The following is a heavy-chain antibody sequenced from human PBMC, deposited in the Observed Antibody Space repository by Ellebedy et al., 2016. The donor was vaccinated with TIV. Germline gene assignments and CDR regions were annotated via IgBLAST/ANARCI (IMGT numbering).Heavy chain of an antibody. CDR1: GYTFTSYY. D-gene: IGHD2-21*02. CDR3: ATDQSSPLGDRFDY. J-gene: IGHJ4*02. V-gene: IGHV1-46*01. CDR2: INPSGGST. Sequence: ASVKVSCKASGYTFTSYYIHWVRQAPGQGLEWMGIINPSGGSTRYAQKLQGRVTMTRDTSTSTVYMELSSLRSEDTAVYYCATDQSSPLGDRFDYWGQGTLVTVSS.